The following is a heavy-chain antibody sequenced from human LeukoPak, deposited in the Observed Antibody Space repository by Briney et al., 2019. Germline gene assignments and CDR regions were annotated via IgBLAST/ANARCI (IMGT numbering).Heavy chain of an antibody. V-gene: IGHV4-34*01. CDR1: GGSFSGYY. D-gene: IGHD2/OR15-2a*01. CDR3: ARGPLCSTTSCYWDY. Sequence: SETLSLTCTVHGGSFSGYYWSWIRQPPGKGLEWIGEINHSGSTNYNPSLKSRVTILVDTSKNQVSLKLTSVTAADTAVYYCARGPLCSTTSCYWDYWGQGTLVTVSS. J-gene: IGHJ4*02. CDR2: INHSGST.